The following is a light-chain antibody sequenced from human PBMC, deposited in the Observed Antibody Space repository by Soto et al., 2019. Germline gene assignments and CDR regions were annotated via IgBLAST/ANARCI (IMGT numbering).Light chain of an antibody. CDR2: AAS. J-gene: IGKJ2*01. CDR3: QQYEFLPVT. V-gene: IGKV1-33*01. Sequence: DIQMTQSPLSLSASVGYKVNITCRASKTIKTYLNWYQQKPVKAPKLLLYAASNLETGVPSRFSGSGSGRHFTFTITSLQPEDIGTYYCQQYEFLPVTFGRGAKVDIK. CDR1: KTIKTY.